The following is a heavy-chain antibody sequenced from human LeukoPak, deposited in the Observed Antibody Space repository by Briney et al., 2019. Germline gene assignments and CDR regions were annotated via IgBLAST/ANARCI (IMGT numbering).Heavy chain of an antibody. D-gene: IGHD6-13*01. CDR3: AARYSSSWYGDAFDI. V-gene: IGHV1-8*01. J-gene: IGHJ3*02. CDR2: MNPNSGNT. Sequence: ASVKVSCKASGYTFTSYDMNWVRQATGQGLEWMGWMNPNSGNTGYAQKFQGRVTMTRNTSISTAYMELSSLRSEDTAVYYCAARYSSSWYGDAFDIWGQGTMVTVSS. CDR1: GYTFTSYD.